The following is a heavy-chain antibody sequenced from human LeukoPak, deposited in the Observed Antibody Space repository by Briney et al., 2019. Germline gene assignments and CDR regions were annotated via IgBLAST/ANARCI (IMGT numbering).Heavy chain of an antibody. J-gene: IGHJ5*02. V-gene: IGHV3-23*01. CDR3: AKDQFIANNWFDP. CDR1: GFTFSSFA. CDR2: ISGRRSTT. Sequence: GGSLRLSCAASGFTFSSFAMAWVRQAPGRGLEWVSTISGRRSTTYYADSVKGRFTISRDNSRNTVYLQMNSLRAEDTAKYYCAKDQFIANNWFDPWGQGTLVTVSS. D-gene: IGHD5-24*01.